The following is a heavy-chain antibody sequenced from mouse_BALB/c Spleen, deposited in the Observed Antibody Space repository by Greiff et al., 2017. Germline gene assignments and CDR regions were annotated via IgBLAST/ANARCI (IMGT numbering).Heavy chain of an antibody. CDR1: GFSLTSYG. D-gene: IGHD1-1*01. CDR2: IWSGGST. CDR3: ARNKYGSSYFYAMDY. V-gene: IGHV2-4-1*01. Sequence: VQLQESGPGLVQPSQSLSITCTDSGFSLTSYGVHWVRQSPGKGLEWLGVIWSGGSTDYNAAFISRLSISKDNSKSQVFFKMNSLQADDTAIYYCARNKYGSSYFYAMDYWGQGTSVTVSS. J-gene: IGHJ4*01.